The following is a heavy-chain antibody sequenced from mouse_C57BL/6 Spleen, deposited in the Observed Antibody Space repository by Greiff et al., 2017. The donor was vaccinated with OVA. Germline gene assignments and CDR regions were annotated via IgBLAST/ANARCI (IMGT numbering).Heavy chain of an antibody. V-gene: IGHV3-6*01. CDR3: ARVPPVVATDYAMDY. J-gene: IGHJ4*01. CDR1: GYSITSGYY. CDR2: ISYDGSN. Sequence: EVQLVESGPGLVKPSQSLSLTCSVTGYSITSGYYWNWIRQFPGNKLEWMGYISYDGSNNYNPSLKNRISITRDTSKNQFFLKLNSVTTEDTATYYCARVPPVVATDYAMDYWGQGTSVTVSS. D-gene: IGHD1-1*01.